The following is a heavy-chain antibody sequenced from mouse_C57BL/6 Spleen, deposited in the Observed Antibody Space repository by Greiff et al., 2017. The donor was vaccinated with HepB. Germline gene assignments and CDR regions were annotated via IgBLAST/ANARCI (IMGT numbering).Heavy chain of an antibody. CDR2: ISSGSSTI. D-gene: IGHD2-2*01. Sequence: EVQVVESGGGLVKPGGSLKLSCAASGFTFSDYGMHWVRQAPEKGLEWVAYISSGSSTIYYADTVKGRFTISRDNAKNTLFLQMTSLRSEDTAMYYCARTSTMVNAMDYWGQGTSVTVSS. J-gene: IGHJ4*01. CDR1: GFTFSDYG. V-gene: IGHV5-17*01. CDR3: ARTSTMVNAMDY.